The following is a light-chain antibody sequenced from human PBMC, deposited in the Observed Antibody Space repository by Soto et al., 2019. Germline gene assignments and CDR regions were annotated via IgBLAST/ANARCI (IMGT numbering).Light chain of an antibody. J-gene: IGKJ1*01. CDR2: GAS. V-gene: IGKV3D-7*01. CDR1: QSVSSSY. CDR3: QQDYRLPRT. Sequence: PGERVTLSCRASQSVSSSYLTWYQQKPGQAPRLLIYGASPRATSIPARFSGSGSGTDFTLTISSLQPEDFAVCYGQQDYRLPRTCGQGTKVDIK.